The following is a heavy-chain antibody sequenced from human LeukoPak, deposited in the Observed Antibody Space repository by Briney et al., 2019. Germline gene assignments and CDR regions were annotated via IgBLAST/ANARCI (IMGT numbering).Heavy chain of an antibody. J-gene: IGHJ4*02. D-gene: IGHD4-17*01. CDR1: GGSISSSSYY. Sequence: SETLSLTCTVSGGSISSSSYYWGWIRQPPGKGLEWIGSIYYSGSTYYNPSLKSRVTISVDTSKNQFSLKLSSVTAADTAVYYCASRDYGDYVFDYWGQGTLVTVSS. V-gene: IGHV4-39*07. CDR2: IYYSGST. CDR3: ASRDYGDYVFDY.